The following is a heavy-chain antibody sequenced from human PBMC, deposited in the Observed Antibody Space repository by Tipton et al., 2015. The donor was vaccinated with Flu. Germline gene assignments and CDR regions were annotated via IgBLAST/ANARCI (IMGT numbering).Heavy chain of an antibody. Sequence: QLVQSGAEVKKPGASVKVSCKASGYTFTSFGISWARQAPGQGLEWMGWISAYNGDTNFAQNFRGRVTMTTDTSTSTAYMEVRSLRAADTAVYYCARRMGAGFFDYWGQGALVTVSS. CDR2: ISAYNGDT. D-gene: IGHD1-26*01. V-gene: IGHV1-18*01. CDR1: GYTFTSFG. J-gene: IGHJ4*02. CDR3: ARRMGAGFFDY.